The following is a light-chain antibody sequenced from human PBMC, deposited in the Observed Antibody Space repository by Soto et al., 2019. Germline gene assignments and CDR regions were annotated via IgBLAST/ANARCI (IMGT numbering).Light chain of an antibody. J-gene: IGKJ1*01. CDR2: AAS. V-gene: IGKV3-15*01. Sequence: EIVMTQSPATLSVSPGERATLSCRPSQSVGSNLAWYQQKPGQSPRLLIYAASTRATGIPARFSGSGSGTDFTLTISSLQSEDFAVYYCQQYDNWPPWTFGQGTKVEIK. CDR1: QSVGSN. CDR3: QQYDNWPPWT.